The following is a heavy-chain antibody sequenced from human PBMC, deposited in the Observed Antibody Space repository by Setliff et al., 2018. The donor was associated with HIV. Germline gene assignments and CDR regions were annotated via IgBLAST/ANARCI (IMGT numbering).Heavy chain of an antibody. CDR2: VATNGGST. D-gene: IGHD3-16*01. CDR3: ARSFWGFVRNAAFDI. Sequence: GGSLRLSCAVSGFTFSNSAMSWVRQAPGKGLEWVSSVATNGGSTYYAASVQGRFTISSDNSKSVVYLQMNSLRAEDTAVYYCARSFWGFVRNAAFDIWGQGTMVTVS. J-gene: IGHJ3*02. CDR1: GFTFSNSA. V-gene: IGHV3-23*01.